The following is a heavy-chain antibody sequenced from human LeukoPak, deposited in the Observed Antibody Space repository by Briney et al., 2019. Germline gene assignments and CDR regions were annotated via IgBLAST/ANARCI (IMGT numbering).Heavy chain of an antibody. CDR2: IIPFFGTA. J-gene: IGHJ6*04. Sequence: GASVKVSCKASGGTFSSYAISWVRQAPGQGLEGMGGIIPFFGTANYAQKFQGRGTITAAEYTRTAYMELSSVISEDTPVYYCARGSASIVVIPAAMHYYYGRDVWGKGTTVSVFS. CDR1: GGTFSSYA. V-gene: IGHV1-69*13. CDR3: ARGSASIVVIPAAMHYYYGRDV. D-gene: IGHD2-2*01.